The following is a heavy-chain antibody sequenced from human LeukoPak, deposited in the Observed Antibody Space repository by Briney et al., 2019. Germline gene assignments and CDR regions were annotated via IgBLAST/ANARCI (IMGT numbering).Heavy chain of an antibody. CDR2: ISGSGGST. CDR1: GFTFSSYG. D-gene: IGHD6-19*01. CDR3: AKETSGWYSGH. J-gene: IGHJ4*02. V-gene: IGHV3-23*01. Sequence: GGSLRLSCAASGFTFSSYGMSWVRQAPGKGLEWVSAISGSGGSTYYADSVKGRFTISRDNSKNTLYLQINSLRAEDTAVYYCAKETSGWYSGHWGQGTLVTVSS.